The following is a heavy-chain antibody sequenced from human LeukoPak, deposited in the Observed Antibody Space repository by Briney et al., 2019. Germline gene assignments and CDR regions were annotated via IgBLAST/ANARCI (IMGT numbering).Heavy chain of an antibody. J-gene: IGHJ1*01. CDR3: ASAPSSSWYPAEYFQH. V-gene: IGHV4-59*08. CDR1: GGSTSSYY. Sequence: SETLSLTCTVSGGSTSSYYWSWIRQPPGKGLEWIGYIYYSGSTNYNPSLKSRVTISVDTSKNQFSLKLSSVTAADTAVYYCASAPSSSWYPAEYFQHWGQGTLVTVSS. D-gene: IGHD6-13*01. CDR2: IYYSGST.